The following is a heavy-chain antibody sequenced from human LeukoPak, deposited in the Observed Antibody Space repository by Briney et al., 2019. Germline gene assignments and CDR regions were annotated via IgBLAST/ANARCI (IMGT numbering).Heavy chain of an antibody. J-gene: IGHJ3*02. D-gene: IGHD3-22*01. CDR2: IYYSGST. Sequence: SETLSLTCTVSGGSISSYYWSWIRQPPGKGLGWIGYIYYSGSTNYNPSLKSRVTISVDTSKNQFSLKLSSVTAADTAVYYCARAHYYDSSGYYYVAYVTGAFDIWGQGTMVTVSS. CDR3: ARAHYYDSSGYYYVAYVTGAFDI. CDR1: GGSISSYY. V-gene: IGHV4-59*01.